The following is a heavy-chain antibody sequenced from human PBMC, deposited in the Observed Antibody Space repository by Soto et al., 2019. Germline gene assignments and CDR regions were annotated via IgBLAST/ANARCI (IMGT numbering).Heavy chain of an antibody. J-gene: IGHJ5*02. V-gene: IGHV4-59*01. D-gene: IGHD3-3*01. Sequence: SETLSLTCTVSAASFSKYYWSWIRQPPGKGLEWIAYIFYSGSTNYNPSLKIRVTISVYTSKNQFSLNLSSVTDADTAVYYCAGDSSITRGWFDPWGQGTPVTVSS. CDR2: IFYSGST. CDR3: AGDSSITRGWFDP. CDR1: AASFSKYY.